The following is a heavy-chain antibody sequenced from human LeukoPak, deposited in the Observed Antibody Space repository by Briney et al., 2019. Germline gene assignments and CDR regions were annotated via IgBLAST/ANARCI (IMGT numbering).Heavy chain of an antibody. V-gene: IGHV4-59*01. CDR3: ARIPDVSGWPFDY. CDR2: IRYSGRT. CDR1: DGSINSDF. J-gene: IGHJ4*02. Sequence: SETLSLTCTASDGSINSDFWTSIRQPPGKGLKWIGYIRYSGRTSYNPSLKSRVTISIDTSKNLFSLKLRSVTTADTAIYYCARIPDVSGWPFDYWGQGTLVTVSS. D-gene: IGHD6-19*01.